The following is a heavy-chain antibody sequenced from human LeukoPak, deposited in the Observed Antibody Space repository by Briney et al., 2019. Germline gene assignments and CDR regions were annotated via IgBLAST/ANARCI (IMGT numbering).Heavy chain of an antibody. CDR1: GFTFNTYG. D-gene: IGHD1-26*01. V-gene: IGHV3-33*01. J-gene: IGHJ4*02. CDR3: ATEWVGTTGVHYYFDH. Sequence: GGSLRLSCAASGFTFNTYGMHWVRQAPGKGLEWVAIMWYDGSNEYYADSVKGRFTIFRENSKNTLYLQMNSLRAEDTAVYYCATEWVGTTGVHYYFDHWGQGTLVTVSS. CDR2: MWYDGSNE.